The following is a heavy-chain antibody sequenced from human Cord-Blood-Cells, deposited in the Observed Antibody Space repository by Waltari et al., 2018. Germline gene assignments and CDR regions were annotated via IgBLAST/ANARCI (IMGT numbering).Heavy chain of an antibody. Sequence: QVQLVQSGAEVKKPGAAVKVSCQASGYAFTGYYMHWVRQAPGQGPERWGWINPNSGGTNYAQKFQGRVTMTRDTSISTAYMELSRLRSDDTAVYYCARERRVYYDFWSGPDYWGQGTLVTVSS. CDR2: INPNSGGT. D-gene: IGHD3-3*01. CDR3: ARERRVYYDFWSGPDY. J-gene: IGHJ4*02. CDR1: GYAFTGYY. V-gene: IGHV1-2*02.